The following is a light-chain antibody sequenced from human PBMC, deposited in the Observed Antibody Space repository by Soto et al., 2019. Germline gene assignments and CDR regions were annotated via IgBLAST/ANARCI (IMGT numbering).Light chain of an antibody. V-gene: IGKV3-15*01. J-gene: IGKJ2*01. CDR1: QSVSSN. CDR2: GAS. Sequence: EIVMAQSPATLSVSPGERATLSCRASQSVSSNLAWYQQKPGQAPRLLIYGASTRPTGIPARFSGSGSGTEFTLTISSLQSEDFAVYYCQHYNNWPYTFXQGTKADIK. CDR3: QHYNNWPYT.